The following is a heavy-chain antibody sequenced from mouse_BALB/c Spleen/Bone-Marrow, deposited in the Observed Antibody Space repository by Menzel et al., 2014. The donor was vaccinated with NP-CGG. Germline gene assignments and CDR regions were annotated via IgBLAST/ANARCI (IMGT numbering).Heavy chain of an antibody. V-gene: IGHV1-80*01. D-gene: IGHD2-1*01. Sequence: QVTLKVCGAELVRPGSSVKISCKASGYEFSSYWMNWVKQRPGQGLEWIGQIYPGDGDTNYNGKFKGKATLTADKSSSTAYMQVSSLTSEDSAVYFCARVYYGNLDYWGQGTSVTVSS. CDR1: GYEFSSYW. CDR3: ARVYYGNLDY. CDR2: IYPGDGDT. J-gene: IGHJ4*01.